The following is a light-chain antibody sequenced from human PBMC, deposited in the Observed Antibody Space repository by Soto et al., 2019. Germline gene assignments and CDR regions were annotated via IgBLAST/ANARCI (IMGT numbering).Light chain of an antibody. J-gene: IGLJ1*01. CDR3: ASYTNSITYV. CDR2: VVS. V-gene: IGLV2-11*01. CDR1: SVDVGAYDF. Sequence: QSALTQPHSVSGSPGQSATISCTGTSVDVGAYDFVSWYQQHPGKAPKLLIYVVSGRPSGVPDRFSGSKSGNAASLTISGLQAEDEADYYCASYTNSITYVFGRGTKVTVL.